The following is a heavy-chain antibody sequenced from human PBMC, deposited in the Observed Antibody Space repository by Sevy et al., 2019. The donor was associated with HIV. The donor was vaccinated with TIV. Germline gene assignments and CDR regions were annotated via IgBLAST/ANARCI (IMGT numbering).Heavy chain of an antibody. V-gene: IGHV3-23*01. CDR1: GFTFRTFA. CDR3: AKYAGDFPHFDY. CDR2: ISDTGTST. J-gene: IGHJ4*02. Sequence: GGSLRLSCAASGFTFRTFAMSWVRQAPGKGLQWVSSISDTGTSTYYADSVEGRFTISRDNSKKTLYLQMNSLRAEDTALYYWAKYAGDFPHFDYWGQGTLVTVSS. D-gene: IGHD7-27*01.